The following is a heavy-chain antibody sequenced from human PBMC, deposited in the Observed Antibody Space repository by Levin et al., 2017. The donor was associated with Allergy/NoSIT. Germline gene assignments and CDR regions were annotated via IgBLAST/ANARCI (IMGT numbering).Heavy chain of an antibody. V-gene: IGHV3-72*01. CDR1: GFTFSDHY. CDR3: ARRDTRSWYFDL. Sequence: GGSLRLSCAASGFTFSDHYMDWVRQAPGKGLEWVGRTRNKANSYTTEYAASVKGRFTISRDDSKNSLYLQMNSLKTEDTAVYYCARRDTRSWYFDLWGRGTLVTVSS. D-gene: IGHD5-24*01. J-gene: IGHJ2*01. CDR2: TRNKANSYTT.